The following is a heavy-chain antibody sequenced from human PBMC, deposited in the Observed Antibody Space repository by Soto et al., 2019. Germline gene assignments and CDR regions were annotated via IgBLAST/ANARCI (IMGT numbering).Heavy chain of an antibody. Sequence: GASVKVSCKASGYTFTSYDINWVRQATGQGLEWMGWMNPNSGNTGYAQKFQGRVTMTRNTSISTAYMELSSLRSEDTAVYYCASLRFLEWLPQMRYYYMDVWGKGTTVTVSS. V-gene: IGHV1-8*01. CDR3: ASLRFLEWLPQMRYYYMDV. D-gene: IGHD3-3*01. CDR1: GYTFTSYD. CDR2: MNPNSGNT. J-gene: IGHJ6*03.